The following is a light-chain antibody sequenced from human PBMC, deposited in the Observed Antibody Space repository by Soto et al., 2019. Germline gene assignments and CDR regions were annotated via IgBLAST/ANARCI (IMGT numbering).Light chain of an antibody. Sequence: QSVLTQPPSASGTPGQRVTISCSGSSSNIGSKYVYWYQQLPGTAPKLLMYRNNQRRSGVPDRFSGSTSGTSASLAISGGRYEDEADYYCAAWDAGVSGPAFGGGTKLTVL. CDR3: AAWDAGVSGPA. CDR2: RNN. CDR1: SSNIGSKY. J-gene: IGLJ2*01. V-gene: IGLV1-47*01.